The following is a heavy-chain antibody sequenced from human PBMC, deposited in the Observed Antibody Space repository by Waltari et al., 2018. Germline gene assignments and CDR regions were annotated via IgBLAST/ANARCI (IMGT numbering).Heavy chain of an antibody. D-gene: IGHD6-19*01. CDR1: GFTFSSYG. V-gene: IGHV3-33*06. Sequence: QVQLVESGGGVVQPGRSLRLSCAAYGFTFSSYGMHWIRQAPGQGLEWVAVIWYDGSNKYYADSVKGRFTISRDNSKNTLYLQMNSLRAEDTAVYYCAKGPPRYSSGWYYYYYYYMDVWGKGTTVTVSS. CDR3: AKGPPRYSSGWYYYYYYYMDV. CDR2: IWYDGSNK. J-gene: IGHJ6*03.